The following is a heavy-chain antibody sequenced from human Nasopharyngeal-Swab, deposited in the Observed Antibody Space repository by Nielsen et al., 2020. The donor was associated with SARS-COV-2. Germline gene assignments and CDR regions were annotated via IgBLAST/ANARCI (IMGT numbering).Heavy chain of an antibody. CDR1: GGSLSGYY. J-gene: IGHJ4*02. V-gene: IGHV4-34*01. Sequence: SETLSLTSAVYGGSLSGYYWTWIRQPPGKGLEWIGEVEQSGFTKYNPSLKSRVSISLDTSKNQVSLKVSSVTAADTAVYYCARTFCTTSSCSYYFDSWGQGNLVTVSS. D-gene: IGHD2-2*01. CDR3: ARTFCTTSSCSYYFDS. CDR2: VEQSGFT.